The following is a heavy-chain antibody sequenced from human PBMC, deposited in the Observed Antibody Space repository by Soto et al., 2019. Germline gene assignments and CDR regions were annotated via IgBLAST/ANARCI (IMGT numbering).Heavy chain of an antibody. CDR1: GDSISTFY. J-gene: IGHJ4*02. Sequence: SETLSLTCTVSGDSISTFYWGWMRQSPGKELEWIGYVYYTGSTNYNPSLKSRVTISVGRSKNQFSLKLTSANAADTAVYYCARGRTVRNYADDSSDYFYFFDYWGQGTQVTVSS. D-gene: IGHD3-22*01. V-gene: IGHV4-59*01. CDR2: VYYTGST. CDR3: ARGRTVRNYADDSSDYFYFFDY.